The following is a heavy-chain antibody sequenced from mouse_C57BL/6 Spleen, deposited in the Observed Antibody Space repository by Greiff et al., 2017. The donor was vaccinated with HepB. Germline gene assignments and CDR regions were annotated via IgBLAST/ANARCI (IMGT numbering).Heavy chain of an antibody. CDR1: GYTFTEYT. V-gene: IGHV1-62-2*01. CDR3: ARHGLYSNYPDYYAMDY. Sequence: QVQLQQSGAELVKPGASVKLSCKASGYTFTEYTIHWVKQRSGQGLEWIGWFYPGSGSIKYNEKFKDKATLTADKSSSTVYMELSRLTSEDSAVYFCARHGLYSNYPDYYAMDYWGQGTSVTVSS. D-gene: IGHD2-5*01. J-gene: IGHJ4*01. CDR2: FYPGSGSI.